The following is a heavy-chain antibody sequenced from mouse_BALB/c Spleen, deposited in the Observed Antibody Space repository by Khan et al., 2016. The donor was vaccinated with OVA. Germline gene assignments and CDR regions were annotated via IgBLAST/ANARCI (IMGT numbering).Heavy chain of an antibody. V-gene: IGHV1S137*01. CDR1: GYTFADSG. CDR2: ISTYYGNI. Sequence: VQLQQSGPEPVRPRASVKISCKGSGYTFADSGMHWVRQSHAKSLEWIGVISTYYGNIKYNQKFEGRATMTVDKSSSTAYMELARMTSEDSAVYFCIRDGSSEFAYWGQGTLVTVSA. D-gene: IGHD2-3*01. J-gene: IGHJ3*01. CDR3: IRDGSSEFAY.